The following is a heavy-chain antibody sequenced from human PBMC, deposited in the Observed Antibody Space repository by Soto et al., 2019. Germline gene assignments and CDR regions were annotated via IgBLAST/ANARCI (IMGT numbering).Heavy chain of an antibody. CDR1: GGSISSGGYY. Sequence: QVQLQESGPGLVKPSETLSVTCTISGGSISSGGYYWGWIRQFPGKGLEWIGYIYYSGTTYYNPSLKSRMTISVDMSENQFSLKLTSVTAADTAVYYCARVFWPDYYYGMDVWGQGTTVTVSS. CDR3: ARVFWPDYYYGMDV. V-gene: IGHV4-31*03. CDR2: IYYSGTT. J-gene: IGHJ6*02.